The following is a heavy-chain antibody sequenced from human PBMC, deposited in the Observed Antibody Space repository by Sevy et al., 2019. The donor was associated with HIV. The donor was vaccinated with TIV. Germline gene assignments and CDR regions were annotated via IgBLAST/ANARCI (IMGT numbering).Heavy chain of an antibody. Sequence: GGSLRLSCAASGFSINNYAMTWVRQAPGKGLEWVANITAAGGRAYVADSVKGRFTISSDTSVNKVFLQMDSLRVEDTAIYYCANAQGEWGTPFALDVWGQGTTVTVSS. CDR1: GFSINNYA. CDR2: ITAAGGRA. D-gene: IGHD3-16*01. V-gene: IGHV3-23*01. J-gene: IGHJ6*02. CDR3: ANAQGEWGTPFALDV.